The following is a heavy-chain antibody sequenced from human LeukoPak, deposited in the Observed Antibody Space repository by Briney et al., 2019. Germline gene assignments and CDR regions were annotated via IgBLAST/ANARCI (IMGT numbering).Heavy chain of an antibody. CDR1: GFTFSSYA. D-gene: IGHD3-10*01. CDR2: IIDSGSTS. Sequence: GGSLRLSCAASGFTFSSYAMSWVRQAPGKGLEWVSSIIDSGSTSFYADSVKGRFTISRDNSKNTLFLQMNSLRAEDTALYYCARRGRYYFDYWGQGTLVTVSS. CDR3: ARRGRYYFDY. V-gene: IGHV3-23*01. J-gene: IGHJ4*02.